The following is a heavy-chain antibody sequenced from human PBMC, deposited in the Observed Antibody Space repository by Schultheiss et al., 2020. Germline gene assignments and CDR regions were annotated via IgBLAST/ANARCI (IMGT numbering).Heavy chain of an antibody. J-gene: IGHJ4*02. CDR2: INHSGST. D-gene: IGHD6-13*01. CDR3: ARVGYSGSPDWDY. Sequence: SQTLSLTCAVYGGSFSGYYWSWIRQPPGKGLEWIGEINHSGSTNYNPSLKSRVTISVDTSKNQFSLKLSSVTAADTAVYYCARVGYSGSPDWDYWGQGTLVTVSS. V-gene: IGHV4-34*01. CDR1: GGSFSGYY.